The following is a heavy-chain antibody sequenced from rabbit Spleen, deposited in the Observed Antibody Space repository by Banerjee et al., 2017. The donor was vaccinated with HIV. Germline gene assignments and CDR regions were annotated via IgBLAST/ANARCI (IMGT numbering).Heavy chain of an antibody. Sequence: QSLEESGGGLVQPEGSLTLTCTASGFDFSTYYHMCWVRQAPGKGLELIACIVSTSSTTFYATWAKGRFTISKTSSTTVTLQMTSLTAADTATYFCARDTGSSFSSYGMDLWGPGTLVTVS. J-gene: IGHJ6*01. V-gene: IGHV1S40*01. D-gene: IGHD8-1*01. CDR1: GFDFSTYYH. CDR3: ARDTGSSFSSYGMDL. CDR2: IVSTSSTT.